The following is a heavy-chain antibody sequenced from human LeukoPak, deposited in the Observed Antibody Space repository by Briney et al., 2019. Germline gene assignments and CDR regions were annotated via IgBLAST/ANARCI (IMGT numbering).Heavy chain of an antibody. V-gene: IGHV3-9*01. CDR1: GFTFDDYA. D-gene: IGHD3-10*01. J-gene: IGHJ3*02. Sequence: PGRSLRLSCAASGFTFDDYAMHWARQAPGKGLEWVSGISWNSGSIGYADSVKGRFTISRDNAKNSLYLQMNSLRAEDTALYYCAKATYGSGSYRLVLGAFDIWGQGTMVTVSS. CDR2: ISWNSGSI. CDR3: AKATYGSGSYRLVLGAFDI.